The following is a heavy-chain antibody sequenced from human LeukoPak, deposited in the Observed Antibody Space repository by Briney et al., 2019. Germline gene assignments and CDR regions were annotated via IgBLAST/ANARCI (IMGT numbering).Heavy chain of an antibody. CDR1: GYSISSGYY. D-gene: IGHD6-6*01. V-gene: IGHV4-38-2*02. CDR2: IYHSGST. J-gene: IGHJ6*03. Sequence: SETLSLTCAVSGYSISSGYYWGWIRQPPGKGLEWIGSIYHSGSTYYNPSLKSRVTISVDTSKNQFSLKLSSVTAADTAVYYCARDGTVAARLYYYYYYMDVWGKGTTVTVSS. CDR3: ARDGTVAARLYYYYYYMDV.